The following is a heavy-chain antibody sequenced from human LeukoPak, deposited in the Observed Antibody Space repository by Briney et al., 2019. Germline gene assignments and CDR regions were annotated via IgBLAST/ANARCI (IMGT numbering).Heavy chain of an antibody. CDR3: ARFDCSSTSCYTRGYYFDY. Sequence: SETLSLTCTVSGGSISTYYWSWIRKPPGKGLEWIGHIYNSGSTNYSPSLKSRVTISVDTSKNQFPLKLSSVTAADTAVYYCARFDCSSTSCYTRGYYFDYWGQGTLVTVSS. V-gene: IGHV4-59*12. CDR1: GGSISTYY. CDR2: IYNSGST. D-gene: IGHD2-2*02. J-gene: IGHJ4*02.